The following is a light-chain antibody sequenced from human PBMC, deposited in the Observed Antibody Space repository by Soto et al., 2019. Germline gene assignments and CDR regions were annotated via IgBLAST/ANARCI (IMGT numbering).Light chain of an antibody. J-gene: IGLJ2*01. Sequence: QAVLTQPASVSGSPGQSITISCTGTSSDVGGYKYVSWYHQYPGKAPKLMIYEVSNRPSGVSDRFSGSKSGNTASLTISGLQAEDEGDYYCYSYTSSSTLVFGGGTKVTVL. CDR2: EVS. V-gene: IGLV2-14*01. CDR3: YSYTSSSTLV. CDR1: SSDVGGYKY.